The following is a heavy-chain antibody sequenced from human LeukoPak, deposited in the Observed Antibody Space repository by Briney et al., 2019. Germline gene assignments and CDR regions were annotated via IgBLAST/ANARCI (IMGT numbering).Heavy chain of an antibody. Sequence: GGSLRLSCAASGFTFSSYAMSWVRQAPGKGLEWVSAISGSGGSTYYADSVKGRFTISRDNSKNTLYLQMNSLRAEDTAVYYCAKGSRFNIAVAGGGVDYWGQGTLVTVSS. CDR1: GFTFSSYA. D-gene: IGHD6-19*01. J-gene: IGHJ4*02. V-gene: IGHV3-23*01. CDR3: AKGSRFNIAVAGGGVDY. CDR2: ISGSGGST.